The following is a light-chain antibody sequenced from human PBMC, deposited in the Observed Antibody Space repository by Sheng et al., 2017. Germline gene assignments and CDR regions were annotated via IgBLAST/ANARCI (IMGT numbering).Light chain of an antibody. CDR1: QSVGSN. J-gene: IGKJ2*01. Sequence: EIVLTQSPAILSVSPGERATLSCRASQSVGSNLAWYQQKPGQAPRLLIYDVSNRATGIPARFSGSGSGTDFTLTISSLEPEDFAVYYCQQRSNWPQYTFGQGTKLEI. CDR3: QQRSNWPQYT. CDR2: DVS. V-gene: IGKV3-11*01.